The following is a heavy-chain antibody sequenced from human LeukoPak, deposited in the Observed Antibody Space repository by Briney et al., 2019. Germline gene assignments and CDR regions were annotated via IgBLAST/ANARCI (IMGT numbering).Heavy chain of an antibody. J-gene: IGHJ4*02. CDR2: MYVRGST. CDR1: GFTVSSTY. V-gene: IGHV3-66*01. D-gene: IGHD6-13*01. CDR3: ARAPAAAGLFDY. Sequence: GGSLRFSCAASGFTVSSTYMGWVRQAPGKGLEWVSVMYVRGSTYYADSVKGRFTISRDSSKNTLYLQMNSLRAEDTAVYYCARAPAAAGLFDYWGQGALVTVSS.